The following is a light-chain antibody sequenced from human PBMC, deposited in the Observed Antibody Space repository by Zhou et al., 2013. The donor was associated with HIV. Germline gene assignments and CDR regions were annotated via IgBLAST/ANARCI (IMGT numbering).Light chain of an antibody. CDR1: QSISSS. CDR3: QQYNNLSWK. CDR2: KTS. V-gene: IGKV1-5*03. Sequence: DIQMTQSPSTLSASVGDRVTITCRASQSISSSLAWYQQKPGKAPRLLIYKTSSLQSGVPSRFSASGSGTEFNLTITGLQPDDFATYYCQQYNNLSWKFGQGTKVETK. J-gene: IGKJ1*01.